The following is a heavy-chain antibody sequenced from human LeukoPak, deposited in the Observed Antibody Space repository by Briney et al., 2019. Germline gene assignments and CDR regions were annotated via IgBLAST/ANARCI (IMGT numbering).Heavy chain of an antibody. CDR2: INHSGST. D-gene: IGHD4-17*01. Sequence: SETLSLTCTVSGSSISSGYYWGWIRQPPGKGLEWIGTINHSGSTYRNPSLRSRVIISTDTSKNQFSLKLSSVTAADTAVYHCAKTTVTTSVVFDIWGQGTMVTVSS. J-gene: IGHJ3*02. CDR1: GSSISSGYY. CDR3: AKTTVTTSVVFDI. V-gene: IGHV4-38-2*02.